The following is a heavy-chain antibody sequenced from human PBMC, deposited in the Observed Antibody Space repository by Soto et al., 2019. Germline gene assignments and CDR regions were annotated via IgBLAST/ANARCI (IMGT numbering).Heavy chain of an antibody. CDR2: IYYSGST. V-gene: IGHV4-30-4*01. D-gene: IGHD2-15*01. J-gene: IGHJ5*02. CDR1: GGSISSGDYY. CDR3: ARERVVVVATNGRNWFDP. Sequence: SETLSLTCTVSGGSISSGDYYWSWIRQPPGKGLEWIGYIYYSGSTYYNPSLKSRVTISVDTSKNQFSLKLSSVTAADTAVYYCARERVVVVATNGRNWFDPWGQGTLVTVSS.